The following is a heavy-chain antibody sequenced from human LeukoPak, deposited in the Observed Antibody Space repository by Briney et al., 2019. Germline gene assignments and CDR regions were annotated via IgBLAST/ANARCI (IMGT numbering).Heavy chain of an antibody. CDR3: ARGPGSGTYWAFDY. CDR1: GGSISSYY. CDR2: VYYSGST. D-gene: IGHD1-26*01. Sequence: PSETLSLTCSVSGGSISSYYWSWIRQPPGKGLEWIGYVYYSGSTSYNPSLKSRATISVDTSKNQFSLKLSSVTAADAAVYYCARGPGSGTYWAFDYWGQGTLVTVSS. J-gene: IGHJ4*02. V-gene: IGHV4-59*01.